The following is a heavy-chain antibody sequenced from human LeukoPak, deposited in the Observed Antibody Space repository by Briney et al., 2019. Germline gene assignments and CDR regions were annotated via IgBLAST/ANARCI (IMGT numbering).Heavy chain of an antibody. D-gene: IGHD2-2*01. Sequence: PGGSLRLSCAASGFTFSSYSMNWVRQAPGKGLEWVSSISSSSSYIYYADSVKGRFTISRDNAKNSLYLQMNSLRAEDTAVYYCAREKYCSSTSCYASYYYYGMDVWGQGTTVTVSS. CDR2: ISSSSSYI. J-gene: IGHJ6*02. V-gene: IGHV3-21*01. CDR3: AREKYCSSTSCYASYYYYGMDV. CDR1: GFTFSSYS.